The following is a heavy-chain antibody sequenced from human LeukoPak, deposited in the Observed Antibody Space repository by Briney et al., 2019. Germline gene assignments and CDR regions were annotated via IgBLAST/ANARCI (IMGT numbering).Heavy chain of an antibody. J-gene: IGHJ6*02. CDR2: INPNSGGT. D-gene: IGHD6-19*01. V-gene: IGHV1-2*02. CDR1: GYTFTVYY. Sequence: ASVTVSCKASGYTFTVYYMHWVRQAPGQGLEWMGWINPNSGGTNYAQKFQGRVTMTRDTSISTAYMELSRLRSDDTAVYYCARERWGSGWSYYGMDVWGQGTTVTVSS. CDR3: ARERWGSGWSYYGMDV.